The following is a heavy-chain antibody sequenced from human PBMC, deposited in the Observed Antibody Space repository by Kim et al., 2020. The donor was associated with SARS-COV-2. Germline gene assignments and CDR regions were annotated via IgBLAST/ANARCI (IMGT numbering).Heavy chain of an antibody. J-gene: IGHJ6*02. D-gene: IGHD2-15*01. Sequence: GGSLRLSCAASGFTFSSYWMSWVRQAPGKGLEWVANIKQDGSEKYYVDSVKGRFTISRDNAKNSLYLQMNSLRAEDTAVYYCARDNLRSGYCSGGSCRPRRYSDYGMDVWGQGTTVTVSS. CDR3: ARDNLRSGYCSGGSCRPRRYSDYGMDV. V-gene: IGHV3-7*01. CDR2: IKQDGSEK. CDR1: GFTFSSYW.